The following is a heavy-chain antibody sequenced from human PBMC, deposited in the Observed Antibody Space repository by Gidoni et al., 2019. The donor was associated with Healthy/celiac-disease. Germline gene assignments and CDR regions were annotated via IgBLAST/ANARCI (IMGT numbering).Heavy chain of an antibody. D-gene: IGHD3-3*01. CDR1: GFTFSSYA. Sequence: QVQLVESGGGVVQPGRSLRLSCAASGFTFSSYAMHWVRQAPGKGLEWVAVISYDGSNKYYADSVKGRFTISRDNSKNTLYLQMNSLRAEDTAVYYCARKSEWLLYDSSGFDYWGQGTLVTVSS. CDR2: ISYDGSNK. V-gene: IGHV3-30*04. CDR3: ARKSEWLLYDSSGFDY. J-gene: IGHJ4*02.